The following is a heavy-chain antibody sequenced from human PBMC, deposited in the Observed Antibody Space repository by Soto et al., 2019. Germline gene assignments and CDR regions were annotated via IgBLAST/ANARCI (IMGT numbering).Heavy chain of an antibody. Sequence: KTGGSLRLSCAASGFTFSSYSMNWVRQAPGKGLEWVSSISSSSSYIYYADSVKGRFTISRDNAKNSLYLQMNSLRAEDTAVYYCASAMSWNLVKGGAYFQHWGQGTLVTVSS. V-gene: IGHV3-21*01. CDR2: ISSSSSYI. D-gene: IGHD1-1*01. J-gene: IGHJ1*01. CDR1: GFTFSSYS. CDR3: ASAMSWNLVKGGAYFQH.